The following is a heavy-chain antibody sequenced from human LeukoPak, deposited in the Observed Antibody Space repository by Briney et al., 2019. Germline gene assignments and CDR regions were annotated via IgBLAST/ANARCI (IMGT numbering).Heavy chain of an antibody. CDR2: ISSSSTI. D-gene: IGHD6-19*01. J-gene: IGHJ6*03. CDR1: GFTFSSYS. V-gene: IGHV3-48*01. CDR3: ARDLSSGSRDYYYYYMDV. Sequence: PGGSLRLSCAASGFTFSSYSMNWVRQAPGKGLEWVSYISSSSTIYYADSVKGRFTISRDNAKNSLYLQMNSLRAEDTAVYYCARDLSSGSRDYYYYYMDVWGKGTTVTVSS.